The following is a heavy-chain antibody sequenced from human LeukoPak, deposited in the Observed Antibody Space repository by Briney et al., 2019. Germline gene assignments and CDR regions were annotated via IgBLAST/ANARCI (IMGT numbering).Heavy chain of an antibody. J-gene: IGHJ4*02. CDR3: VRSLTFQRGELLFGY. Sequence: ASVKVSCKASGYTFTGYYMHWVRQAPGQGREWRGWINPNSGGTNYAQKFQGRVTMTRDTSISTPYMELCRLRSDDTAVYYCVRSLTFQRGELLFGYWGQGTLVTVSS. CDR1: GYTFTGYY. V-gene: IGHV1-2*02. CDR2: INPNSGGT. D-gene: IGHD1-26*01.